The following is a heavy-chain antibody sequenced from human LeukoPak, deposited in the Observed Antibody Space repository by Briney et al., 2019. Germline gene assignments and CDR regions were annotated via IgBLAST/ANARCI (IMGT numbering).Heavy chain of an antibody. CDR1: GFTFTNYW. Sequence: GGSLRLSCAASGFTFTNYWMSWVRQAPGKGLELVANIKQDRSEKYYVDSVKGRFTISRDNAKNSLYLQMNSLRAEDTAVYYCAKDRYSGTYLQTGPCAHWGQGTLVTVSS. J-gene: IGHJ4*02. D-gene: IGHD1-26*01. V-gene: IGHV3-7*01. CDR3: AKDRYSGTYLQTGPCAH. CDR2: IKQDRSEK.